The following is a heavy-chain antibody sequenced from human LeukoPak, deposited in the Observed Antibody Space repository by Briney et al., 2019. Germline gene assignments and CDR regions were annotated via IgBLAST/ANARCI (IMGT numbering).Heavy chain of an antibody. CDR3: ARVSVVVPAARDYYYYYMDV. J-gene: IGHJ6*03. CDR2: IYYSGST. CDR1: GGSISSYY. Sequence: SETLSLTCTVSGGSISSYYWSWLRQPPGKGLEWVGYIYYSGSTNYNPSLKSRVTISVDTSKNQFSLKLSSVTAADTTVYYCARVSVVVPAARDYYYYYMDVWGKGTTVTISS. D-gene: IGHD2-2*01. V-gene: IGHV4-59*01.